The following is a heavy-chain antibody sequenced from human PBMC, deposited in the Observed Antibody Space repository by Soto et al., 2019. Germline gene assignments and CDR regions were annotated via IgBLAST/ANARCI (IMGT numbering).Heavy chain of an antibody. CDR1: GDSFSTHA. CDR2: IIPLFGAT. D-gene: IGHD2-8*01. J-gene: IGHJ4*02. V-gene: IGHV1-69*01. CDR3: GRVTNGGSGRVDY. Sequence: QVQLVQSGTEVKKPGSSVKVSCKVSGDSFSTHAISWVKQAPGQGLEWMGGIIPLFGATTYAQNFQGRVTITADESTTTAYMELSSLKSEDTALYYSGRVTNGGSGRVDYWGQGTVVTVSS.